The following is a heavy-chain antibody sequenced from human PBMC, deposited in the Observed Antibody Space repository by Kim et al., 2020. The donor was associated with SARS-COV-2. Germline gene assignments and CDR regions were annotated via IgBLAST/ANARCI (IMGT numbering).Heavy chain of an antibody. J-gene: IGHJ4*02. V-gene: IGHV3-11*05. Sequence: GGSLRLSCAASGFTFSDYYMSWIRQAPGKGLEWVSYISSSSSYTNYADSVKGRFTISRDNAKNSLYLQMNSLRAEDTAVYYCAREYYYGSGSSKALFDYWGQGTLVTVSS. D-gene: IGHD3-10*01. CDR3: AREYYYGSGSSKALFDY. CDR1: GFTFSDYY. CDR2: ISSSSSYT.